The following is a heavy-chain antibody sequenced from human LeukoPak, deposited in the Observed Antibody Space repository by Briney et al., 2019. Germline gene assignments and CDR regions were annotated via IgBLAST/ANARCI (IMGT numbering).Heavy chain of an antibody. CDR3: ASRITIFERGPAAPFDP. Sequence: TSETLSLTCTVSGGSISSSSYYWGWIRQPPGKGLGWIGSIYYSGSTYYNPSLKSRVTISVDTSKNQFSLKLSSVTAADTAVYYCASRITIFERGPAAPFDPWGQGTLVTVSS. V-gene: IGHV4-39*01. D-gene: IGHD3-9*01. CDR2: IYYSGST. J-gene: IGHJ5*02. CDR1: GGSISSSSYY.